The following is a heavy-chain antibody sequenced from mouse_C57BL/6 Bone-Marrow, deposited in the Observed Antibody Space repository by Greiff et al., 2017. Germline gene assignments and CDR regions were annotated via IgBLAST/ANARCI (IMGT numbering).Heavy chain of an antibody. CDR1: GYTFTSYW. CDR2: IYPGSGST. CDR3: ARCKARWAWFAY. J-gene: IGHJ3*01. D-gene: IGHD1-1*02. Sequence: QVQLKQPGAELVKPGASVKMSCKAYGYTFTSYWITWVKQRPGQGLEWIGDIYPGSGSTNYNEKFKSKATLTVDTSSSTAYMQLSSLTSEDSAVYYCARCKARWAWFAYWGQGTLVTVSA. V-gene: IGHV1-55*01.